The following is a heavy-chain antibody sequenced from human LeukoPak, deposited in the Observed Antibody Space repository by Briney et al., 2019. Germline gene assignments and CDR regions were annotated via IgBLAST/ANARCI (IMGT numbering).Heavy chain of an antibody. V-gene: IGHV4-61*02. J-gene: IGHJ4*02. Sequence: PSETLSLTCTVSGDSISSGDYYWSWIRQPAGKGLEWIGRISSSGSTNYNPSLKSRVTISVDTSKNQFSLKLSSVTAADTAVYYCSPGEAGTDPTPHYWGQGTLVTVSS. CDR2: ISSSGST. CDR1: GDSISSGDYY. CDR3: SPGEAGTDPTPHY. D-gene: IGHD3-10*01.